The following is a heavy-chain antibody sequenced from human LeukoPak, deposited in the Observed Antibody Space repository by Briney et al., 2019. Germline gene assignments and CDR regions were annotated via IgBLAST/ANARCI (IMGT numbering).Heavy chain of an antibody. CDR2: IKQDGSEK. J-gene: IGHJ6*02. CDR3: ARASHGLDV. Sequence: GGSLRLSCVASGFTLSSYWTSWVRQAPGKGLEWLANIKQDGSEKYYVDSVKGRFTISKDNAKNSLYLQMNSLRAEDTAVYYCARASHGLDVWGQGTTVTVSS. V-gene: IGHV3-7*03. D-gene: IGHD5-24*01. CDR1: GFTLSSYW.